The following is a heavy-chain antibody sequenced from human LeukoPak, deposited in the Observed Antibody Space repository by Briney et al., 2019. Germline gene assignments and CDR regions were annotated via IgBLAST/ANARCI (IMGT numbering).Heavy chain of an antibody. J-gene: IGHJ4*02. CDR1: GFTFSSYA. D-gene: IGHD6-19*01. Sequence: GGSLRLSCIASGFTFSSYAMYWVRQAPGKGLEWVSGIFGSGGSAHYADSVKGRFTISRDNSKNTVYLQMNSLRAEDTAVYYCGKTTTGYSSGRYPAWPVDYWGQGTLVTVSS. CDR2: IFGSGGSA. V-gene: IGHV3-23*01. CDR3: GKTTTGYSSGRYPAWPVDY.